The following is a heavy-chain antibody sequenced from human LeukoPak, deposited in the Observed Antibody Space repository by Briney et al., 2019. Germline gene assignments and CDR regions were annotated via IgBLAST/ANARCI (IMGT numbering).Heavy chain of an antibody. Sequence: SETLSLTCTVSGGSISSYYWSWIRQPPGKGLEWIGYIYYSGSTNYNPSLKSRVTISVDTSKNQFSLKLSSVTAADTAVYYCATQTSIGWFDPWGQGTLVTVSS. CDR2: IYYSGST. V-gene: IGHV4-59*12. CDR3: ATQTSIGWFDP. J-gene: IGHJ5*02. D-gene: IGHD6-25*01. CDR1: GGSISSYY.